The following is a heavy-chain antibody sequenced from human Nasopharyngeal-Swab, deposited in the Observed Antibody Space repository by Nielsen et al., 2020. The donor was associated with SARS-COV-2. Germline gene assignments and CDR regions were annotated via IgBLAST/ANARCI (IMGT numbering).Heavy chain of an antibody. Sequence: SGSLRLTCTVSGGSISSYYWSWIRQPPGKGLEWFGYIYYSGSTNYNPSLKSRVTISVDTSKNKFSLKLSSVTAADTAVYYCARTGYSGGWYFILGYWGQGTLVTVSP. CDR1: GGSISSYY. CDR2: IYYSGST. D-gene: IGHD6-19*01. J-gene: IGHJ4*02. CDR3: ARTGYSGGWYFILGY. V-gene: IGHV4-59*01.